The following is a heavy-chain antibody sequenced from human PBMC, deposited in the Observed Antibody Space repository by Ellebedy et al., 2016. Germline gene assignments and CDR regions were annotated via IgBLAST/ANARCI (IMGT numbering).Heavy chain of an antibody. CDR2: IKQDGSEK. CDR1: GFTFSNYR. V-gene: IGHV3-7*01. J-gene: IGHJ4*02. CDR3: ARGASSAYQD. Sequence: GGSLRLXXAASGFTFSNYRMSWVRQAPGKGLEWVADIKQDGSEKYYVDSVKGRFTISRDNAKNSLNLQMNSLRVDDTAVYYCARGASSAYQDWGQGTLVIVSS.